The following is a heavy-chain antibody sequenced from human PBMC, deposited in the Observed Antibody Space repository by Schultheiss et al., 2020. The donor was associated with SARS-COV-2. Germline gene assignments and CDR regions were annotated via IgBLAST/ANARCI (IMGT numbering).Heavy chain of an antibody. V-gene: IGHV4-59*12. D-gene: IGHD2-2*01. J-gene: IGHJ4*02. CDR1: GGSFSGYY. CDR3: ARGAIVVPAAPTLGPYYFDY. Sequence: SETLSLTFAVYGGSFSGYYWSWIRQPPGKGLEWIGYIYYSGSTNYNPSLKSRVTISVDTSKNQFSLKLSSVTAADTAVYYCARGAIVVPAAPTLGPYYFDYWGQGTLVTVSS. CDR2: IYYSGST.